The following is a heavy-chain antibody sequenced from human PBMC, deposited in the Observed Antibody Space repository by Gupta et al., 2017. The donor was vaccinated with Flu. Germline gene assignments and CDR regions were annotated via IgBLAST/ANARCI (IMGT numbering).Heavy chain of an antibody. CDR1: SISSYY. D-gene: IGHD3-22*01. V-gene: IGHV4-59*08. J-gene: IGHJ4*02. Sequence: SISSYYWSWIRQPPGKGLEWLGYISYSGSTNYNPSLQSRVTISVDTSKNQFSLKLSSVIAADTAMYYCARHGGYSSPLRYWGQGIMVTVSS. CDR2: ISYSGST. CDR3: ARHGGYSSPLRY.